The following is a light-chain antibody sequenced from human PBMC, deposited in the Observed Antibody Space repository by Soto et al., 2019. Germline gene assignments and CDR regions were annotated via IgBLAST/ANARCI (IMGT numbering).Light chain of an antibody. CDR3: HQTDSIPET. CDR1: QSISLF. CDR2: AAS. Sequence: DIQMTQSPSSLSASVGDTVTITCRASQSISLFLNWYQQKPGKAPKLLIYAASSLQSGLPSRFTGNGSGTDFTLTIRSLQPEDFANCYGHQTDSIPETFGQGTQVEIK. J-gene: IGKJ1*01. V-gene: IGKV1-39*01.